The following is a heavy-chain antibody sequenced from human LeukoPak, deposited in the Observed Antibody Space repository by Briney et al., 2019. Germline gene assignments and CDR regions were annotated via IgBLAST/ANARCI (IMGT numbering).Heavy chain of an antibody. V-gene: IGHV3-21*01. J-gene: IGHJ3*02. CDR1: GFTFSSYS. D-gene: IGHD5-18*01. Sequence: KTGGSLRLSCAASGFTFSSYSMNRVRQAPGKGLEWVSSISSSSSYIYYADSVKGRFTISRDNAKNSLYLQTNSLRAEDTAVYYCARDRIQLWNGAFDIWGQGTMVTVSS. CDR2: ISSSSSYI. CDR3: ARDRIQLWNGAFDI.